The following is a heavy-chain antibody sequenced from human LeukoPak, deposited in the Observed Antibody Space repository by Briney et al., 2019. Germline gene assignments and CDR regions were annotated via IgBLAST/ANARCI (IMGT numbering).Heavy chain of an antibody. J-gene: IGHJ4*02. D-gene: IGHD3-10*01. CDR1: GGSISSSSYY. CDR2: IYTSGTT. CDR3: ARDGYGSGSRIDY. V-gene: IGHV4-39*07. Sequence: KPSETLSLTCTVPGGSISSSSYYWGWIRQPPGKGLEWIGRIYTSGTTDYNPSLKSRVTMSLDTSKNQFSLKLTSVTAADTAVYYCARDGYGSGSRIDYWGQGTLVTVSS.